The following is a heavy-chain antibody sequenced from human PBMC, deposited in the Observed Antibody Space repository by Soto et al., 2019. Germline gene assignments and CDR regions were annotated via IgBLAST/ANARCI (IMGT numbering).Heavy chain of an antibody. CDR3: ASEGRGYSGSYYYYDGMDV. D-gene: IGHD1-26*01. V-gene: IGHV1-2*02. Sequence: ASVKVSCKASGYTFTGYYMHWVRQAPGQGLEWMGWINPNSGGTNYAQKFQGRVTMTRDTSISTAFMELSRLRSDDMDVYYWASEGRGYSGSYYYYDGMDVWGQGTTVTVSS. CDR1: GYTFTGYY. J-gene: IGHJ6*02. CDR2: INPNSGGT.